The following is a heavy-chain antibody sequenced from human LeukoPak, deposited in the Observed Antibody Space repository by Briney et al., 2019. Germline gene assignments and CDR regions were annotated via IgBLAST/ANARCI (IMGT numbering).Heavy chain of an antibody. CDR2: ISSSGSYI. V-gene: IGHV3-21*04. J-gene: IGHJ6*03. Sequence: GGSLRLSCAASAFTFSSYSMNWVRQAPGKGLEWVSSISSSGSYIYYADSVKGRFTISRDNSKNSVYLQMSSLTTEDAALYYCAKDGDPTYFYGSGGGYMDVWGKGTTVTISS. CDR3: AKDGDPTYFYGSGGGYMDV. CDR1: AFTFSSYS. D-gene: IGHD3-10*01.